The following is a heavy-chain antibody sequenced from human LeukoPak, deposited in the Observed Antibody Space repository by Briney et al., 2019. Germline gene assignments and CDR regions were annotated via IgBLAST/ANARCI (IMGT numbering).Heavy chain of an antibody. D-gene: IGHD2-2*01. J-gene: IGHJ4*02. Sequence: GGSLRLSCAASGFTFSSYAMHWVRQAPGKGLEWVSAISGSGDSTCYADSVEGRFTISRDNSKNSLYLQMNSLRAEDTAVYYCAKNSRVVVVTPNDYWGQGTLVTVSS. V-gene: IGHV3-23*01. CDR2: ISGSGDST. CDR3: AKNSRVVVVTPNDY. CDR1: GFTFSSYA.